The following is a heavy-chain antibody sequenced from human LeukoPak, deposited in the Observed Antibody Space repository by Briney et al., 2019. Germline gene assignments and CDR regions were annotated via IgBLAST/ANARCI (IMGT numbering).Heavy chain of an antibody. CDR1: GGTFSSYA. V-gene: IGHV1-24*01. CDR2: FDPEDGET. Sequence: ASVKVSCKASGGTFSSYAISWVRQAPGQGLEWMGGFDPEDGETIYAQKFQGRVTMTEDTSTDTAYMELSSLRSEDTAVYYCATGSSSWYREYYFDYWGQGTLVTVSS. CDR3: ATGSSSWYREYYFDY. J-gene: IGHJ4*02. D-gene: IGHD6-13*01.